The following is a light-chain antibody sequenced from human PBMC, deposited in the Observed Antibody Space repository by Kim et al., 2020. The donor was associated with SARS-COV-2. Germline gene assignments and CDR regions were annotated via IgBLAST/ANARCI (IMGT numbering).Light chain of an antibody. CDR3: QQYGSSPNT. Sequence: EIVLTQSPGTLSLSPGERVTLSCRASQTIMSNYLAWYQQKPGQAPRLLIYGASSRATGIPDRFSGGGSGTDFTLTISRLEPEDFAVYYCQQYGSSPNTFGQGTRLEIK. V-gene: IGKV3-20*01. CDR1: QTIMSNY. CDR2: GAS. J-gene: IGKJ5*01.